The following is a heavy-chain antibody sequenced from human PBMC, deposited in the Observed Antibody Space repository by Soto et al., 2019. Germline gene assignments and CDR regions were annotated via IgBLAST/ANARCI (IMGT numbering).Heavy chain of an antibody. D-gene: IGHD6-6*01. V-gene: IGHV3-23*01. CDR3: PKSLEARCYFDY. CDR2: ISGSGGST. J-gene: IGHJ4*02. Sequence: EVQLLESGGGLVQPGGSLRLSCAASGFTFSSYAMSWVRQAPGKGLEWVSSISGSGGSTYYADSVKGRFTISRDNSKNSLYQQMNSLRAEDKSVYYCPKSLEARCYFDYWGQGTLVTVCS. CDR1: GFTFSSYA.